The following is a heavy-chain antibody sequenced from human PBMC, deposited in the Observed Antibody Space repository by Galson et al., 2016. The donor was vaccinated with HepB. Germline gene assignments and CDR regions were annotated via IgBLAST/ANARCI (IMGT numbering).Heavy chain of an antibody. D-gene: IGHD6-13*01. CDR3: ARLVTSNSWYGWFDP. J-gene: IGHJ5*02. CDR1: GFTLHTYT. Sequence: SLRLSCVASGFTLHTYTMNWVRQAPGKGLEWVSSISSGSSYIYYEDSVKGRFTISRDNAKNSLYLQMNSLRAEDTAVYYCARLVTSNSWYGWFDPWGQGTLVTVSS. CDR2: ISSGSSYI. V-gene: IGHV3-21*01.